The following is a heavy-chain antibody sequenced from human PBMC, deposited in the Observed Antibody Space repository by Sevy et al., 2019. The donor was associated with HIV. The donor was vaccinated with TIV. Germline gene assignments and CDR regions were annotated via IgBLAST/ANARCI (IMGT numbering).Heavy chain of an antibody. J-gene: IGHJ4*02. D-gene: IGHD5-18*01. Sequence: GGSLRLSCVASGLTVSNYWMNWVRQAPGMGLEWVAKIKEDGKETYNVDSVKGRFTISRDNAKNSLYLQMTSLRAEDTAVYYCARDKNSAMVTPFDFWGQGTLVTVSS. CDR1: GLTVSNYW. V-gene: IGHV3-7*03. CDR3: ARDKNSAMVTPFDF. CDR2: IKEDGKET.